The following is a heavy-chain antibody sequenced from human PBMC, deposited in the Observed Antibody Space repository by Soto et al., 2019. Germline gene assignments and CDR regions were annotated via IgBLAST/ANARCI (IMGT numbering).Heavy chain of an antibody. CDR3: ARVERAGTLLGWFDP. J-gene: IGHJ5*02. D-gene: IGHD1-1*01. V-gene: IGHV1-3*01. Sequence: ASVKVSCKASGYTFTSYAMHWVRQAPGQRLEWMGWINAGNGNTKYSQKFQGRVTITRDTSASTAYMELSSLRSEDTAVYYCARVERAGTLLGWFDPWGQGTLVTVSS. CDR1: GYTFTSYA. CDR2: INAGNGNT.